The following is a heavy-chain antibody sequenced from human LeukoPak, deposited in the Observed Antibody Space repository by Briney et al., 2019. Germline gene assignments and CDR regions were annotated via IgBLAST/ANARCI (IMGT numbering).Heavy chain of an antibody. CDR2: ISGGGDFT. D-gene: IGHD3-10*01. V-gene: IGHV3-23*01. J-gene: IGHJ6*03. CDR3: AKTGDYYGSGRVYYYYMDV. Sequence: GGSLRLSCAASGFTFRSFAMNWVRQAPGKGLECVSAISGGGDFTKYADSVKGRFTISRDNSKSTLYLQMNSLRAEDTAVYYCAKTGDYYGSGRVYYYYMDVWGKGTTVTVSS. CDR1: GFTFRSFA.